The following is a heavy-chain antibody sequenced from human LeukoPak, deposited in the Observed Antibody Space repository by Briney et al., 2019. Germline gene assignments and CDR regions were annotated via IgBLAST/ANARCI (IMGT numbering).Heavy chain of an antibody. CDR2: ITTSSSHT. CDR1: GFTFSSYS. CDR3: TRDQYYYDSSGYYVYDY. Sequence: GGSLRLSCAASGFTFSSYSMNWVRQAPGKGLEWVSAITTSSSHTYYADSVKGRFTISRDDVRDSLYLQMNSLRAEDTAVYYCTRDQYYYDSSGYYVYDYWGQGTLVTVSS. J-gene: IGHJ4*02. V-gene: IGHV3-21*01. D-gene: IGHD3-22*01.